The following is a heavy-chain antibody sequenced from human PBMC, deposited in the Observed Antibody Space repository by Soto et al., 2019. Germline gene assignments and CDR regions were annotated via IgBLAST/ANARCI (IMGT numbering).Heavy chain of an antibody. CDR3: ARDYGQVAPLSNWFDP. J-gene: IGHJ5*02. CDR1: GFTFSSYS. Sequence: EVQLVESGGGLVKPGGSLRLSCAASGFTFSSYSMNWVRQAPGKGLEWVSSISSSSSYIYYADSVKGRFTISRDNAKNSLYLQMNSLRAEDTAVYYCARDYGQVAPLSNWFDPWGQGTLVTVSS. CDR2: ISSSSSYI. D-gene: IGHD3-10*01. V-gene: IGHV3-21*01.